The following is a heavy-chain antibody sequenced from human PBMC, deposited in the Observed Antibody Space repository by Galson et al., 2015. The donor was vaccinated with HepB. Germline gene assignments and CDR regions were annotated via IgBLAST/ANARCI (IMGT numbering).Heavy chain of an antibody. CDR3: AREDATITVAALEY. D-gene: IGHD6-13*01. V-gene: IGHV3-33*01. J-gene: IGHJ4*02. CDR1: GFDFGNYG. CDR2: IWKDGSNK. Sequence: SLRLSCAASGFDFGNYGMHWVRQAPGKGLEWMALIWKDGSNKHYADSLKGRVRISRDNAKNTPYLEADSVGAEDTAVYYCAREDATITVAALEYWGPGVLVTVSS.